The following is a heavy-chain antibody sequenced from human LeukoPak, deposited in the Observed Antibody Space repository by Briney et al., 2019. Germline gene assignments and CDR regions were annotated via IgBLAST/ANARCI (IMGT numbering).Heavy chain of an antibody. J-gene: IGHJ4*02. CDR3: AKDLFDGPARAYFDY. CDR1: GFTFSMYP. D-gene: IGHD3-9*01. V-gene: IGHV3-23*01. CDR2: VSGSGVHT. Sequence: PGGSLRLSCAASGFTFSMYPMSWVRQAPGKGLEWVSSVSGSGVHTYYADSVKGRFTISRDNSKNTLYLQMNSLRAEDTAVYYCAKDLFDGPARAYFDYWGQGSLVTVSS.